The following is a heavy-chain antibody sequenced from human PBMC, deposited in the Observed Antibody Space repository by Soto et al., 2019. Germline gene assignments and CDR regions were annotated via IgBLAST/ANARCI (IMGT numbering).Heavy chain of an antibody. D-gene: IGHD1-26*01. CDR3: ARELGSTDGARIGDWFDP. J-gene: IGHJ5*02. CDR2: IYYSGST. Sequence: PSETLSLTCTVSGGSISSGDYYWSWIRQPPGKGLEWIGYIYYSGSTYYNPSLKSRVTISVDTSKNHFSLKLSSVTAADTAVYYFARELGSTDGARIGDWFDPWGQGTLVTVSS. V-gene: IGHV4-30-4*01. CDR1: GGSISSGDYY.